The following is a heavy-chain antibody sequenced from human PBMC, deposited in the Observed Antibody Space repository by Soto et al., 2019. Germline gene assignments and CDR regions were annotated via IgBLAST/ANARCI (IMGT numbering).Heavy chain of an antibody. Sequence: QVQLQESGPGLVKPSGTLSLTCAVTGGSISSSNGWTWVRQPPGGGLEWVGEISRSGTTNYKPSLKSRVSISVEKSRNEFSPNLGSVTGAETAMYYCARDSASSGVFTWGQGTMVTVSS. V-gene: IGHV4-4*02. J-gene: IGHJ3*01. CDR1: GGSISSSNG. D-gene: IGHD6-25*01. CDR3: ARDSASSGVFT. CDR2: ISRSGTT.